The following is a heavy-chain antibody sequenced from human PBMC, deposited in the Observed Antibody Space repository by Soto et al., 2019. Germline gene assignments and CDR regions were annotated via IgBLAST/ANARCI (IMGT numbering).Heavy chain of an antibody. D-gene: IGHD4-17*01. V-gene: IGHV1-18*01. CDR2: ISAYNGNT. CDR3: ARVSDYGDPDYYYGMDV. J-gene: IGHJ6*02. CDR1: GYTFTSYG. Sequence: RASVKVSCKASGYTFTSYGISWVRQAPGQGLEWMGWISAYNGNTNYAQKLQGRVTMTTDTSTSTAYMELRSLRSDDTAVYYCARVSDYGDPDYYYGMDVWGQGTTVTVSS.